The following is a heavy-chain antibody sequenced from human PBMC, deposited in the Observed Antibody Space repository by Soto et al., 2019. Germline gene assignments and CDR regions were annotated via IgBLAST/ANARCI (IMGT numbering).Heavy chain of an antibody. J-gene: IGHJ5*02. CDR2: IYYSGST. Sequence: QLQLQESGPGLVKPSETLSLTCTVSGGSISSSSYYWGWIRQPPGKGLEWIGSIYYSGSTYYNPSLKSRVTISVDTSKNQFSLKLSSVTAADTAVYYCARQVRQQLVYNWFDPWGQGTLVTVSS. D-gene: IGHD6-13*01. CDR3: ARQVRQQLVYNWFDP. V-gene: IGHV4-39*01. CDR1: GGSISSSSYY.